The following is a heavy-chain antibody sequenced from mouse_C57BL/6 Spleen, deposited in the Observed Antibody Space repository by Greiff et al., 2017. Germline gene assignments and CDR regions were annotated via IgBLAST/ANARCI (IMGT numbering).Heavy chain of an antibody. Sequence: EVKVVESGGDLVKPGGSLKLSSAASGFTFSSYGMSWVRQTPDTRLEWVATISSGGSYTYYPDSVKGRFTISRDNAKNTLYLQMGRLKSEDTAMXYCARQWETSSWFAYWGQGTLVTVSA. CDR3: ARQWETSSWFAY. J-gene: IGHJ3*01. CDR1: GFTFSSYG. D-gene: IGHD4-1*01. V-gene: IGHV5-6*01. CDR2: ISSGGSYT.